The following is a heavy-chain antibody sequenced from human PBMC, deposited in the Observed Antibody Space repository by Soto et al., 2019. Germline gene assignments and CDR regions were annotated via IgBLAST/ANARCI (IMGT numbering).Heavy chain of an antibody. J-gene: IGHJ5*02. Sequence: EVQLVESGGGLVQPGGSLRLSCAASGFTVSSNYMTWVRQAPGKGLEWVSIIYSGGTTYYADSVKGRFTVSRDNSKTTVYLQMNNLRVEDTAVYYCARSRYGDGDCFDPWGQGTLVTVSS. D-gene: IGHD4-17*01. CDR2: IYSGGTT. V-gene: IGHV3-66*01. CDR1: GFTVSSNY. CDR3: ARSRYGDGDCFDP.